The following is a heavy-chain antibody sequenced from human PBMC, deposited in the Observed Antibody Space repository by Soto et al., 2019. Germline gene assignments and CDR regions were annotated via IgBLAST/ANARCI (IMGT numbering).Heavy chain of an antibody. V-gene: IGHV1-3*01. J-gene: IGHJ4*02. CDR2: INAGNGNT. CDR1: GYTFTSYA. CDR3: ARDSIGGSQWLVYQWNYFDY. Sequence: QVQLVQSGAEVKKPGASVKVSCKASGYTFTSYAMHWVRQAPGQRLEWMGWINAGNGNTKYSQKFQGRVTITRDTSASTAYMELSSVRSEDTAVYYCARDSIGGSQWLVYQWNYFDYWGQGTLVTVSS. D-gene: IGHD6-19*01.